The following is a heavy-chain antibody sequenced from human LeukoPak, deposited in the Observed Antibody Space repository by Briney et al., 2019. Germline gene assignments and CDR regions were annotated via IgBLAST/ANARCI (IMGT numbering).Heavy chain of an antibody. CDR2: IYYSGST. Sequence: SSETLSLTCTVSGGSISSYHWSWIRQPPGKGLEWIGYIYYSGSTNYIPSLKSRVTISVDTSKNQFSLKLSSVTAADTAVYYCARQGAAAPPDYWGQGTLVTVSS. V-gene: IGHV4-59*08. CDR1: GGSISSYH. CDR3: ARQGAAAPPDY. D-gene: IGHD6-13*01. J-gene: IGHJ4*02.